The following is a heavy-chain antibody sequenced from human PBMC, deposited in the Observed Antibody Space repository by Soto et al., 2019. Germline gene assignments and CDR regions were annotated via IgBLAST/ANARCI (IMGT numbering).Heavy chain of an antibody. CDR3: ARDPMGFGESLLGYGMDV. J-gene: IGHJ6*02. CDR2: IYSGGST. CDR1: GFTVSSNY. V-gene: IGHV3-53*01. Sequence: LRLSCAASGFTVSSNYMSWVRQAPGKGLEWVSVIYSGGSTYYADSVKGRFTISRDNSKNTLYLQMNSLRAEDTAVYYCARDPMGFGESLLGYGMDVWGQGTTVTVSS. D-gene: IGHD3-10*01.